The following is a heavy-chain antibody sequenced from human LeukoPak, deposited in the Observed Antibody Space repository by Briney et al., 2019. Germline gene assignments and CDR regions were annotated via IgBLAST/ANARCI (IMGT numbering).Heavy chain of an antibody. Sequence: NAGESLKISCKGSGYSFTSYWIGWVRQMPGKGLEWMGIIYPGDSDTRYSPSFQGQVTISADKSISTAYLQWSSLKASDTAMYCCARHAASSGYYYDYWGQGTLVTVSS. D-gene: IGHD3-22*01. CDR3: ARHAASSGYYYDY. J-gene: IGHJ4*02. CDR2: IYPGDSDT. CDR1: GYSFTSYW. V-gene: IGHV5-51*01.